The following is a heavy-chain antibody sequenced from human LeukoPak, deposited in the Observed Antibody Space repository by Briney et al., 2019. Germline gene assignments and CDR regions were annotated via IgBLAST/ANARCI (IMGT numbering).Heavy chain of an antibody. D-gene: IGHD3-22*01. CDR2: INHSGST. V-gene: IGHV4-34*01. CDR1: GGSFSGYY. J-gene: IGHJ6*02. Sequence: SETLSLTCAVYGGSFSGYYWSWIRQPPGKGLEWIGEINHSGSTNYNPSFKSRVTISVDTSKNQFSLKLSSVTAADTAVYYCARARFVDSSGYYYGYYYYGMDVWGQGTTVTVSS. CDR3: ARARFVDSSGYYYGYYYYGMDV.